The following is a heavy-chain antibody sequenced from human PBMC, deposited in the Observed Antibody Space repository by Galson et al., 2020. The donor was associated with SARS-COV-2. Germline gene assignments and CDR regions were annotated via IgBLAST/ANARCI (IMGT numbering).Heavy chain of an antibody. J-gene: IGHJ4*02. CDR3: AKDTYGWSGLLDY. CDR2: ISWNSGSI. Sequence: GGSLRLSCAASGFTFDDYAMHWVRQAPGKGLEWVSGISWNSGSIGYADSVKGRFTISRDNAKNSLYLQMNSLRAEDTALYYCAKDTYGWSGLLDYWGQGTLVTVSS. D-gene: IGHD3-3*01. V-gene: IGHV3-9*01. CDR1: GFTFDDYA.